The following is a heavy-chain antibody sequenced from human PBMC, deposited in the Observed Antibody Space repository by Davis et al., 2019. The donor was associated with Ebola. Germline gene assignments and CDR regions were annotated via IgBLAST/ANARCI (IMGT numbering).Heavy chain of an antibody. D-gene: IGHD3-22*01. J-gene: IGHJ4*02. CDR3: ARDRYSDGSGYFFEQSH. CDR1: GGTLNNYA. Sequence: SVKVSCKASGGTLNNYAVTWVRQAPGQGPEWMGAIIPIFGSAKYAEKFQGRVTITADESTSTAYMELTSLTSEDTAAYYCARDRYSDGSGYFFEQSHWGQGTLVTVSS. V-gene: IGHV1-69*13. CDR2: IIPIFGSA.